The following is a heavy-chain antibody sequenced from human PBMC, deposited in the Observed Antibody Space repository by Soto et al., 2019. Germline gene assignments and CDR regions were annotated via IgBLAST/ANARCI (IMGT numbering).Heavy chain of an antibody. Sequence: ASVKLSCKSSGYIFSDYGITRVRQALGQGLEWMGWISAYNGNTDYAQKFQDRLTLATDTSTSTAYMELRSLRSDDTALYYCARPVTSPDHLDIWGQGTMVTVSS. V-gene: IGHV1-18*01. D-gene: IGHD4-4*01. J-gene: IGHJ3*02. CDR1: GYIFSDYG. CDR3: ARPVTSPDHLDI. CDR2: ISAYNGNT.